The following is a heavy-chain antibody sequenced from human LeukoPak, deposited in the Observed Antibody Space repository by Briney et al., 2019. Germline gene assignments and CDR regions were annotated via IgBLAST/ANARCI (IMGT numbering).Heavy chain of an antibody. CDR3: ASGSHPYYYYYMDV. V-gene: IGHV1-69*05. Sequence: RASVKVSCKASGGTFSSYAISWVRQAPGQGLEWMGGIIPIFGTAQYAQKVQGRVTMSTDESTSTAYMELRSLRSEDTAVYYCASGSHPYYYYYMDVWGKGTTVTVSS. CDR1: GGTFSSYA. CDR2: IIPIFGTA. J-gene: IGHJ6*03. D-gene: IGHD1-1*01.